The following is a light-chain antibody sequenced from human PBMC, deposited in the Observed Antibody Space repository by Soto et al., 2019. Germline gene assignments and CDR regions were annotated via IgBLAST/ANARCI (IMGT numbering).Light chain of an antibody. CDR2: DVT. V-gene: IGLV2-14*03. J-gene: IGLJ2*01. Sequence: QSALTQPASVSGSPGQSITISCTGTSSDVGGYNYVSWYQHHPGKAPKVIIYDVTNRPTGVSDRFSGSKSGNTASLTISGLQAEDEAEYFCTSYTTGSSFVVFGGGTKLTVL. CDR3: TSYTTGSSFVV. CDR1: SSDVGGYNY.